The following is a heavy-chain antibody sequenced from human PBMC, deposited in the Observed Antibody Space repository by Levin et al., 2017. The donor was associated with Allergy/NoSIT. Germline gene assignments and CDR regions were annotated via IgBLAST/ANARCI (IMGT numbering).Heavy chain of an antibody. D-gene: IGHD6-19*01. J-gene: IGHJ3*02. CDR3: ARGGMSPYTSSQWEVAGPFTSFDI. Sequence: TSETLSLTCTVSGGAISSNSHHWNWIRQPAGKGLEWIGRIYRTGSTNYNPSLKSRVTISVDTSKNQFSLKLTSMTAADTALYYCARGGMSPYTSSQWEVAGPFTSFDIWGQGTMVTVSS. CDR1: GGAISSNSHH. CDR2: IYRTGST. V-gene: IGHV4-61*02.